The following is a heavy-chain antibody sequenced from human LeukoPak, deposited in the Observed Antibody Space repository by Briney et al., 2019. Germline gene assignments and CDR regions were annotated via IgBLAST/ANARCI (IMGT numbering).Heavy chain of an antibody. V-gene: IGHV3-73*01. D-gene: IGHD6-25*01. CDR1: GFTFSGFA. Sequence: GGSLRLSWAASGFTFSGFAMHWVRQPSGKGRGWVGRIRSKANSYATAYAASVKGRFTISRDDSKNTAYLQMNSLKTEDTAAYYCTREYSSDFDYWGQGTLVTVSS. CDR3: TREYSSDFDY. CDR2: IRSKANSYAT. J-gene: IGHJ4*02.